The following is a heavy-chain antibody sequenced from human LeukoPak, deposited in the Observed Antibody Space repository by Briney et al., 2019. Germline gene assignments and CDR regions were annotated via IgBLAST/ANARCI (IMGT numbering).Heavy chain of an antibody. CDR1: GLTFSTYW. D-gene: IGHD1-7*01. CDR2: IAPDGSDR. V-gene: IGHV3-74*01. CDR3: ATYNWDYDVDF. Sequence: GGSLRLSCAASGLTFSTYWTYWVRQAPERGPMWDSGIAPDGSDRRYADSVKGRFTISRDNAKNILYLQMNGLRAEDTAVYYCATYNWDYDVDFWGQGTLVTVHS. J-gene: IGHJ4*02.